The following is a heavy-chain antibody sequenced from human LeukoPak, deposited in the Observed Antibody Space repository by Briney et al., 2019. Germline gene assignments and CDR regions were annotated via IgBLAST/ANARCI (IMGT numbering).Heavy chain of an antibody. CDR1: GFTFISYW. CDR2: IKGDGSEK. V-gene: IGHV3-7*01. Sequence: PGGSLRLSCAASGFTFISYWMRWVRLAPGKGLEWVANIKGDGSEKWYADSVKGRFTISRDNAQNSVHLQMNSLRAEDTAVYHCARDEYRSRWLHPWGQGTLVTVTS. D-gene: IGHD5-24*01. J-gene: IGHJ5*02. CDR3: ARDEYRSRWLHP.